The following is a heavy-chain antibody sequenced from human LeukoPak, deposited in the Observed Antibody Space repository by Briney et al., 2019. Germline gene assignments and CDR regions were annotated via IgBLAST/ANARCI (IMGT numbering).Heavy chain of an antibody. CDR3: ARGGARGNSAIDRHYYYGMDV. D-gene: IGHD4-23*01. Sequence: PGGSLRLSCAASGFTVSSKYMSWVRQAPGKGLEWVSVIYSGGSTHYADSVKGRFTISRDNSKNTLYLQMNSLRAEDTAVYYCARGGARGNSAIDRHYYYGMDVWGQGTTVTVSS. J-gene: IGHJ6*02. CDR2: IYSGGST. V-gene: IGHV3-53*01. CDR1: GFTVSSKY.